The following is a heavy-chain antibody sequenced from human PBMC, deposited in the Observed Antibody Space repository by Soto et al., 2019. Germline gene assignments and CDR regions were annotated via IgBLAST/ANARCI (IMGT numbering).Heavy chain of an antibody. Sequence: PSETLSLTCAVYGGSFSGYYWSWIRQPPGKGLEWIGEINHSGSTNYNPSLKSRVTISVDTSKNQFSLKLSSVTAADTAVYYCARAGGYSGYDNDYWGQGTLVTVSS. J-gene: IGHJ4*02. CDR2: INHSGST. CDR1: GGSFSGYY. V-gene: IGHV4-34*01. CDR3: ARAGGYSGYDNDY. D-gene: IGHD5-12*01.